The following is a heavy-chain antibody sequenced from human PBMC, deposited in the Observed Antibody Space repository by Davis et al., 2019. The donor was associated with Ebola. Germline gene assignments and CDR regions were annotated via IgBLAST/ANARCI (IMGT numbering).Heavy chain of an antibody. V-gene: IGHV4-59*01. D-gene: IGHD4-11*01. Sequence: MPGGSLRLSCTVSRGSISSFFWSWIRQSPGKGLEWIGYIYYTGSTNYNPSLKSRVTISVDTSKNQFSLKMISVTAADTAMYYCARSLEYSDAFDIWGQGTMVTVSS. CDR2: IYYTGST. J-gene: IGHJ3*02. CDR1: RGSISSFF. CDR3: ARSLEYSDAFDI.